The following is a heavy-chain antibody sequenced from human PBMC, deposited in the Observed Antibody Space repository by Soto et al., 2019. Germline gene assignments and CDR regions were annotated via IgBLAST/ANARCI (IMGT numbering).Heavy chain of an antibody. Sequence: LSLTCSVSGGSINSYWWSWIRQPAGKGLEWIGRVYSSGTTDYNPSLNSRATLSVETSKNQFSLKLSSVTAADTAVYYCARDIGSYAYGEGYWGQGIQVTVSS. D-gene: IGHD3-10*01. CDR1: GGSINSYW. CDR2: VYSSGTT. J-gene: IGHJ4*02. CDR3: ARDIGSYAYGEGY. V-gene: IGHV4-4*07.